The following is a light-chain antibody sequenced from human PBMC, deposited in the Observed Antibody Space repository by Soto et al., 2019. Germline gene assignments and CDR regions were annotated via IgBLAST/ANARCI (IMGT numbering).Light chain of an antibody. J-gene: IGKJ3*01. CDR3: QQYGSSPPVT. V-gene: IGKV3-20*01. CDR2: GAS. Sequence: EIVLTQSPGTLSLSPGERATLPCRASQSVTGSYLAWYQQKPGQAPRLLIYGASSRASGIPDRFSGSGSGTDFTLTISRLEPEDFAVYYCQQYGSSPPVTFGPGTKVDIK. CDR1: QSVTGSY.